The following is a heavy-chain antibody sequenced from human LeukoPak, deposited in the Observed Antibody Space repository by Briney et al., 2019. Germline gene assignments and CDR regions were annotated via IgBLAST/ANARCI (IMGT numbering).Heavy chain of an antibody. J-gene: IGHJ4*02. CDR1: GFTFSSYE. D-gene: IGHD5-18*01. V-gene: IGHV3-48*03. CDR3: ARADGGYSYGRYY. CDR2: ISSSGSTI. Sequence: GGSLRLSCAASGFTFSSYEMNWVRQAPGKGLEWVSYISSSGSTIYYADSVKGRFTTSRDNAKNSLYLQMNSLRAEDTAVYYCARADGGYSYGRYYWGQGTLVTVSS.